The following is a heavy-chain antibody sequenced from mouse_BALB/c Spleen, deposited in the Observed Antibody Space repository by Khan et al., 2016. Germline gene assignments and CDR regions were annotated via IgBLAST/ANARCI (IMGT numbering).Heavy chain of an antibody. D-gene: IGHD3-2*01. CDR1: GYSITSDYA. CDR2: ISYSGST. J-gene: IGHJ2*01. V-gene: IGHV3-2*02. Sequence: VELVESGPGLVKPSQSLSLTCTVTGYSITSDYAWNWIRQFPGNKLEWMGYISYSGSTSYNPSLKSRISITRDTSKNQFFLQLNSVTTEDTATYYCARLDSSGYAYYFDYWGQGTTLTVSS. CDR3: ARLDSSGYAYYFDY.